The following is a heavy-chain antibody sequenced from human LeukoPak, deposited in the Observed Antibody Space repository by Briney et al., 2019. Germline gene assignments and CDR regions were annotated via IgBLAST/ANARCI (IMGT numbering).Heavy chain of an antibody. CDR2: IYSSGST. CDR1: GASISAFH. CDR3: AKKDGDY. Sequence: PSETLSLTCTVSGASISAFHWTWFRQPAGKGLEWIGLIYSSGSTLFNPSLKGRVAMSVDLTKNQLSLKLTSVTAADTAMYYCAKKDGDYWGRGTLVTVSS. V-gene: IGHV4-4*07. J-gene: IGHJ4*02. D-gene: IGHD3-3*01.